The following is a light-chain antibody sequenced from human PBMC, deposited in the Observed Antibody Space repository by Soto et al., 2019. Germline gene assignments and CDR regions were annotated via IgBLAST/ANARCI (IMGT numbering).Light chain of an antibody. CDR3: QQYGSSPRT. CDR1: QSVSSSY. Sequence: EIVLTQSPGTLSLSPGERVTLSCTASQSVSSSYLAWYQQKPGQAPRLLIYGASSRATGIPDRFSGSGSGTDFTLTISRLEPEDFAVYYCQQYGSSPRTFGQGTKVDIK. J-gene: IGKJ1*01. V-gene: IGKV3-20*01. CDR2: GAS.